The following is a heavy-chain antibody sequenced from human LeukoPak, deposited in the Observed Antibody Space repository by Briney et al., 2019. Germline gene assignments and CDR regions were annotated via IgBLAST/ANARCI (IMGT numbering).Heavy chain of an antibody. D-gene: IGHD3-3*01. CDR1: GGSISSYY. V-gene: IGHV4-59*12. CDR3: ARDRITSNYDFWSGYSNNWFDP. J-gene: IGHJ5*02. CDR2: IYYSGST. Sequence: SETLSLTCTVSGGSISSYYWSWIRQPPGKGLEWIGYIYYSGSTNYNPSLKSRVTISVDTSKNQFSLKLSSVTAADTAVYYCARDRITSNYDFWSGYSNNWFDPWGQGTLVTVSS.